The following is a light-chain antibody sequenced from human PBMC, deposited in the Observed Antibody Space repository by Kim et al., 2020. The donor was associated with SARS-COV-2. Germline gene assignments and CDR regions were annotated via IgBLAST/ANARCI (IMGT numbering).Light chain of an antibody. CDR2: GAS. J-gene: IGKJ1*01. Sequence: SPGERATLSCRASQSVSSNLAWYQQKPGQAPRLLIYGASTRATGIPARFSGSGSGTEFTLIISSLQSEDFAVYYCQQYNNWPPWTFGQGTKVDIK. V-gene: IGKV3-15*01. CDR1: QSVSSN. CDR3: QQYNNWPPWT.